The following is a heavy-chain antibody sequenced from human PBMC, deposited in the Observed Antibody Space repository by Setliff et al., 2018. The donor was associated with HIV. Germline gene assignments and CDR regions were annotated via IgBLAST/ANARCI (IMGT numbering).Heavy chain of an antibody. CDR3: ASGEDSGTYGEPYDS. Sequence: PSETLSLTCTVSGGSIRSIDYFWGWIRQPPGKGLEWLGNIGNIYYGGTTYYNPYLKSRVTISLGTSRWQFSLTLNSVSAADTAVYFCASGEDSGTYGEPYDSWGQGALVTVSS. CDR2: IYYGGTT. J-gene: IGHJ4*02. V-gene: IGHV4-39*07. CDR1: GGSIRSIDYF. D-gene: IGHD1-26*01.